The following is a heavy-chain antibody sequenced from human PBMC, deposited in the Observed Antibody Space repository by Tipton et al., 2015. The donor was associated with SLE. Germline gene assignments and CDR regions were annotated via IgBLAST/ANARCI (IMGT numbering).Heavy chain of an antibody. D-gene: IGHD3-16*01. Sequence: SLRLPCAASGFKFDDYSMYWVRQAPGKGLEWVSGISWNSDTIAYADSVKGRFTISRDNAKNSLYLQMNSLRAEDTALYYCAKDLTNWGNAFDIWGQGTMVTVSS. CDR1: GFKFDDYS. V-gene: IGHV3-9*01. CDR2: ISWNSDTI. CDR3: AKDLTNWGNAFDI. J-gene: IGHJ3*02.